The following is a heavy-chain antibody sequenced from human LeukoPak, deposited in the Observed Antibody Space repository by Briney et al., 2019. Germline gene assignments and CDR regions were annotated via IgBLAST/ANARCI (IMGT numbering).Heavy chain of an antibody. CDR2: IKSKIDSGTT. D-gene: IGHD4-17*01. V-gene: IGHV3-15*01. J-gene: IGHJ3*02. Sequence: GGSLRLSCAASGFTFSTYAMTWVRQAPGKGLEWVGRIKSKIDSGTTNYAAPVKDRFTILRDDSKNTLYLQMNSLKTEDTAVYYCTTATGDGDYDAGPVSAFDIWGQGTMVTVSS. CDR3: TTATGDGDYDAGPVSAFDI. CDR1: GFTFSTYA.